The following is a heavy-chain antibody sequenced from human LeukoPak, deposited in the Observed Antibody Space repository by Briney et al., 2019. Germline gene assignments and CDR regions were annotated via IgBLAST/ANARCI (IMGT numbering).Heavy chain of an antibody. J-gene: IGHJ4*02. V-gene: IGHV4-34*01. CDR2: INHGEST. D-gene: IGHD6-13*01. CDR3: ARRVSSWYYFDY. CDR1: GGSFSGYY. Sequence: SETLSLTCAVSGGSFSGYYWYWIRQPPGKGLEWIGEINHGESTNYNPSLKSRATLSVDTSKNQFSLKLTSVTAADTAVYYCARRVSSWYYFDYWGQGALVTVSS.